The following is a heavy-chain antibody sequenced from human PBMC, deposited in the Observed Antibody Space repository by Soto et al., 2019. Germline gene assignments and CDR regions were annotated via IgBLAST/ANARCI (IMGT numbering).Heavy chain of an antibody. CDR1: GFTFDDYA. D-gene: IGHD6-6*01. CDR3: AKDALGGRGLELVPNCFDP. Sequence: EVQLVESGGGLVQPGRSLRLSCAASGFTFDDYAMHWVRQAPGKGLEWVSGISWNSGSIGYADSVKGRFTISRDNAKNSLYLQMNSLRAEDTALYYCAKDALGGRGLELVPNCFDPWGQGTLVTVSS. J-gene: IGHJ5*02. V-gene: IGHV3-9*01. CDR2: ISWNSGSI.